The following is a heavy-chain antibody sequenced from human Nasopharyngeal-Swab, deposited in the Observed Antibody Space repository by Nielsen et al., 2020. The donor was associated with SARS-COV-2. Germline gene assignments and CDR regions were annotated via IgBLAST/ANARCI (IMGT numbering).Heavy chain of an antibody. CDR1: GFTFTSSA. J-gene: IGHJ6*03. V-gene: IGHV1-58*01. D-gene: IGHD5-18*01. CDR2: IVVGSGNT. CDR3: ARADTAMVKIFGYYYYMDV. Sequence: SVTVSCKASGFTFTSSAVQWVRQARGQRLEWIGWIVVGSGNTNYAQKFQERVTITRDMSTSTAYMELSSLRSEDTAVYYCARADTAMVKIFGYYYYMDVWGKGTTVTVSS.